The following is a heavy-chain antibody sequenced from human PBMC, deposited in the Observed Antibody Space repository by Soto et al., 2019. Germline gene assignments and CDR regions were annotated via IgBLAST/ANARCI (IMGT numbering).Heavy chain of an antibody. V-gene: IGHV3-23*01. J-gene: IGHJ4*02. CDR1: GFTFSSYA. CDR2: ISGSGGST. D-gene: IGHD6-19*01. Sequence: VGSLRLSCAASGFTFSSYAMSWVRQAPGKGLEWVSAISGSGGSTYYADSVKGRFTISRDNSKNTLYLQMNSLRAEDTAVYYCAKAEYMQCLPLWGQGTLVTVSS. CDR3: AKAEYMQCLPL.